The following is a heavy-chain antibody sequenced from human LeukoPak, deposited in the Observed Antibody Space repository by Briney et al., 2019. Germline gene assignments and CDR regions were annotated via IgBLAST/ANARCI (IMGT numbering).Heavy chain of an antibody. CDR3: ASSYYDILTGYYTNFDY. D-gene: IGHD3-9*01. Sequence: PSETLSLTCTVSGGSISSSSYYWGWIRQPPGKGLEWIGSIYYSGSTYYNPSLKSRVTISVDTSKNQFSLKLSSVTAADTAVYYCASSYYDILTGYYTNFDYWGQGTLVTVSS. J-gene: IGHJ4*02. CDR2: IYYSGST. V-gene: IGHV4-39*07. CDR1: GGSISSSSYY.